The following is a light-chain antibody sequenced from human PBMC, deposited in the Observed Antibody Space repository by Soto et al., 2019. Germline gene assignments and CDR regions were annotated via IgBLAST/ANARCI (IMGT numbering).Light chain of an antibody. Sequence: QSALTRPASVSGSPGQSITISCTGSGSDIGAYNYVSWYQQHPGKAPKLLIHGVTRRPSGVSSRFSASKSAYTASLTISGLQAEDEATYFCSSFTTSYFYVFGPGTK. CDR3: SSFTTSYFYV. V-gene: IGLV2-14*01. CDR2: GVT. J-gene: IGLJ1*01. CDR1: GSDIGAYNY.